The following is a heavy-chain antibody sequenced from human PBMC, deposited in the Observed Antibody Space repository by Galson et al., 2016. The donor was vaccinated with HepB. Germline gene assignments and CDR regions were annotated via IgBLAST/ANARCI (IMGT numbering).Heavy chain of an antibody. J-gene: IGHJ5*01. CDR1: GFTFSNYN. D-gene: IGHD3-10*01. CDR2: ISSGSSYI. CDR3: AKDAVRGIKGWLES. V-gene: IGHV3-21*06. Sequence: SLRLSCAASGFTFSNYNMNWVRQAPGKPLEWIASISSGSSYIVYADSVKGRFTVSRDNAQNSLFVQLNNVRIDDTAVYYCAKDAVRGIKGWLESWGQGTLVTVSS.